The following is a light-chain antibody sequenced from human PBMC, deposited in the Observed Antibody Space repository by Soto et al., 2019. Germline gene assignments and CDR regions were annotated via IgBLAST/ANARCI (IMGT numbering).Light chain of an antibody. Sequence: DIQMTQSPSSLSASVGDRVTITCRASQGISNYLAWYQQKPGKVPKLLIYAASTLQSGVPSRFRGNGFWTGFNLHNSSPQPEDVATFFLQKYNSAPPLTFGGGTKVEIK. V-gene: IGKV1-27*01. J-gene: IGKJ4*01. CDR1: QGISNY. CDR2: AAS. CDR3: QKYNSAPPLT.